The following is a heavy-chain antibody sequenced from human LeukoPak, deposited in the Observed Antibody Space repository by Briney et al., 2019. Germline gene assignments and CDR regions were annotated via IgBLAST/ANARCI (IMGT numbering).Heavy chain of an antibody. CDR2: IYADGSS. D-gene: IGHD3-10*01. J-gene: IGHJ4*02. V-gene: IGHV4-61*02. CDR1: GGSVGSDNSY. Sequence: TSETLSLTCTVSGGSVGSDNSYWNWIRQPAGKGLEWIGRIYADGSSTYNPSLKSRITILVDTSKNQFSLRLSSMTAADTAVYYCARGYYYRTWGLGTLVTVSS. CDR3: ARGYYYRT.